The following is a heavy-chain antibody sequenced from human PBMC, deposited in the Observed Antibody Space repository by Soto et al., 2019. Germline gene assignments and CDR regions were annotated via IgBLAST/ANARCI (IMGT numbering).Heavy chain of an antibody. J-gene: IGHJ4*02. Sequence: QVHLQQWGAGLLKPSETLSLTCGVYGGSFSDYYWSWIRQSPGKGLEWIGEFKHSGGTNYSPSLTGRVTISADTSKKQLYLKLTSVTAADTAVYYCARQVVGLAVTQDWGKGTLVTVSS. CDR3: ARQVVGLAVTQD. CDR1: GGSFSDYY. V-gene: IGHV4-34*01. CDR2: FKHSGGT. D-gene: IGHD6-19*01.